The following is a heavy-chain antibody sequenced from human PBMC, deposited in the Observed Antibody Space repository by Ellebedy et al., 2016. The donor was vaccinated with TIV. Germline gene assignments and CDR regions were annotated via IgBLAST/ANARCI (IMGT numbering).Heavy chain of an antibody. D-gene: IGHD4-17*01. CDR3: ARRGSYGDYAVQINSWLDP. Sequence: GESLKISCAASGFSFRSYWMTWVRQAPGKGLEWVANIYQDGSQMFYLDSVKGRFTVSRDNAKNSLYLQMNSLRAEDTAVYSCARRGSYGDYAVQINSWLDPWGQGTLVTVSP. V-gene: IGHV3-7*01. J-gene: IGHJ5*02. CDR2: IYQDGSQM. CDR1: GFSFRSYW.